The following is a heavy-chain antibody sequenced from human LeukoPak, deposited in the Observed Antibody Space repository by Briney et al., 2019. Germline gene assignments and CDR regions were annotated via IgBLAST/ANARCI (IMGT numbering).Heavy chain of an antibody. V-gene: IGHV3-23*01. CDR2: TPGGGET. CDR3: AKVGPEGSYPTYYFDY. D-gene: IGHD1-26*01. J-gene: IGHJ4*02. CDR1: GFNFGLYA. Sequence: GGSLRLSCAGSGFNFGLYAMSWVRQAPGKGLEWVAGTPGGGETFYADSVRGRFMISRDNSKNTVDLQMSSLRAEDTAVYYCAKVGPEGSYPTYYFDYWGQGTLVTVSS.